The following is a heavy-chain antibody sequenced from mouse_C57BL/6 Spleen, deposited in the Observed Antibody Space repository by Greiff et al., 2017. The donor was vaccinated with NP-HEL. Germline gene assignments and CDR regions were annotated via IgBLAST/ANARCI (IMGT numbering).Heavy chain of an antibody. CDR1: GFTFSSYT. CDR2: ISGGGGNT. J-gene: IGHJ4*01. Sequence: EVKLVESGGGLVKPGGSLKLSCAASGFTFSSYTMSWVRQTPEKRLEWVATISGGGGNTYYPDSVKGRFTISRDNAKNTLYLQMSSLRSEDTALYYCARQSYYYGSSLYAMDYWGQGTSVTVSS. D-gene: IGHD1-1*01. CDR3: ARQSYYYGSSLYAMDY. V-gene: IGHV5-9*01.